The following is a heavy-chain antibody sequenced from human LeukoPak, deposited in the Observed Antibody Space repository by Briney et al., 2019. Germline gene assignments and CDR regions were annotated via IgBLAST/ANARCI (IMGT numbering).Heavy chain of an antibody. Sequence: GASVKVSCKASGYTFTNYDINWVRQASGQGLEWMGWMNPNTGNTGYAQKFQGRLTMTRDTSISTAYMELSSLRSEDTAVYYCARGPNHDLWNGYSYSYYYMEVWGKGTTVTFSS. V-gene: IGHV1-8*01. CDR3: ARGPNHDLWNGYSYSYYYMEV. CDR1: GYTFTNYD. J-gene: IGHJ6*03. D-gene: IGHD3/OR15-3a*01. CDR2: MNPNTGNT.